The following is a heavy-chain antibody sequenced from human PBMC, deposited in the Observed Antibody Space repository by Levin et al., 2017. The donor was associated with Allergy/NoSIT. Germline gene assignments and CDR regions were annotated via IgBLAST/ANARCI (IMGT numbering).Heavy chain of an antibody. J-gene: IGHJ5*02. Sequence: GESLKISCAASGFTFSSYAMSWVRQAPGKGLEWVSAISGSGGSTYYADSVKGRFTISRDNSKNTLYLQMNSLRAEDTAVYYCAKDNPWYSSSWVNGGWFDPWGQGTLVTVSS. D-gene: IGHD6-13*01. V-gene: IGHV3-23*01. CDR3: AKDNPWYSSSWVNGGWFDP. CDR2: ISGSGGST. CDR1: GFTFSSYA.